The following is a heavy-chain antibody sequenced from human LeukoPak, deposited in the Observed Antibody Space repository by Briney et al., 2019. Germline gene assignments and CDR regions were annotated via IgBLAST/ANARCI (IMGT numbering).Heavy chain of an antibody. CDR3: ARDGCFWSGYHAFDL. V-gene: IGHV3-7*01. CDR2: IKQDGSDK. D-gene: IGHD3-3*01. J-gene: IGHJ3*01. Sequence: GGSLRLSCAASRFTFSSYWMSWVRQAPGKGRERVANIKQDGSDKYYVDSVRGRFTISRDNAKRSLYLQMNSLRAEDTAVYYCARDGCFWSGYHAFDLWGQGTMVTVSS. CDR1: RFTFSSYW.